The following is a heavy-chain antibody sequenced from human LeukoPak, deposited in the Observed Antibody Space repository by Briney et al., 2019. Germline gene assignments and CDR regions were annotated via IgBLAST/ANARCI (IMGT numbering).Heavy chain of an antibody. CDR3: AREGHASGNYFNGWFDP. CDR2: INAGNGNT. D-gene: IGHD3-10*01. Sequence: ASVKVSCKASGYIFTNYAIHWVRQAPGQRLEWMGWINAGNGNTKYSQKFQGRVFITRDTSANTVYMELSSLRSEDTAVYYCAREGHASGNYFNGWFDPWGQGTLVTVSS. CDR1: GYIFTNYA. V-gene: IGHV1-3*01. J-gene: IGHJ5*02.